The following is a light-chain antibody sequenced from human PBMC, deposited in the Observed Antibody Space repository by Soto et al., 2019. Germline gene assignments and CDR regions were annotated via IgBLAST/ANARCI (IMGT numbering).Light chain of an antibody. CDR3: SSYAGSNNRYV. CDR1: SSDVGGYNF. V-gene: IGLV2-8*01. CDR2: EVS. J-gene: IGLJ1*01. Sequence: QSALPQPPSASGSPGQSVTISCTGTSSDVGGYNFVSWYQQHPGKAPKLIIYEVSKRPSGVPDRFSGSKSGNTASLTVSGLLAEDEADYYCSSYAGSNNRYVFGTGTKLTVL.